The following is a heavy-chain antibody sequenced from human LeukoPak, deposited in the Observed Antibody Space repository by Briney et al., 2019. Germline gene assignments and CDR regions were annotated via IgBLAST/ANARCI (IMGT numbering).Heavy chain of an antibody. D-gene: IGHD3-22*01. CDR1: GGSISSSSYY. CDR3: ARVNPVVINPEYFQH. J-gene: IGHJ1*01. CDR2: IYYSGST. Sequence: PSETLSLTCTVSGGSISSSSYYWGWIRQPPGKGLEWIGSIYYSGSTYYNPSLKSRVTISVDTSKNQFSLKLSSVTAADTAVYYCARVNPVVINPEYFQHWGQGTLVTVSS. V-gene: IGHV4-39*07.